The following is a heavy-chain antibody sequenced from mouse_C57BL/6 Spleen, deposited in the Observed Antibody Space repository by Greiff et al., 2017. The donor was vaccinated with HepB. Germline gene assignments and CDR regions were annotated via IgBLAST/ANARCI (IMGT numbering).Heavy chain of an antibody. CDR2: IDPEDGDT. V-gene: IGHV14-1*01. CDR1: GFNIKDYY. Sequence: VQLQQSGAELVRPGASVKLSCTSSGFNIKDYYMHWVKQRPEQGLEWIGRIDPEDGDTEYAQKVQGKATLTADTSSSTAYLQLSSLTSEDTAVYYCTTPRPVVPYYFGYWGQGTTLTVSS. CDR3: TTPRPVVPYYFGY. D-gene: IGHD2-10*02. J-gene: IGHJ2*01.